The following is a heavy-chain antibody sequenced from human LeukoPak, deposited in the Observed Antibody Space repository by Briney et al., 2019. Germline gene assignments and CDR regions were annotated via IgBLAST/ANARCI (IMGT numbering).Heavy chain of an antibody. V-gene: IGHV3-74*01. CDR2: INSDGINT. J-gene: IGHJ4*02. Sequence: PGGSLRLSCAASGFTFSSYSMNWVRQAPGKGLVWVSRINSDGINTSYADSVKGRFTISRDNAKNTLYLQMNSLRAEDTAVYYCARDLVTRRYYFDYWGQGTLVTVSS. CDR1: GFTFSSYS. CDR3: ARDLVTRRYYFDY. D-gene: IGHD2-21*02.